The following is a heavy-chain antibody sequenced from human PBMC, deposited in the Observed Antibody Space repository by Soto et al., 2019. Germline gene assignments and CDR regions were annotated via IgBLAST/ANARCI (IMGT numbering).Heavy chain of an antibody. CDR3: ARGGSSSWYDFDY. V-gene: IGHV1-3*01. D-gene: IGHD6-13*01. CDR1: GYTFTSYA. J-gene: IGHJ4*02. CDR2: INAGNGNT. Sequence: ASVKVSCKASGYTFTSYAMHWVRQAPGQRLEWMGWINAGNGNTKYSQKFQGRVTITRDTSASTAYMELSSLRSEDTAVYYCARGGSSSWYDFDYWGQGTPVTVSS.